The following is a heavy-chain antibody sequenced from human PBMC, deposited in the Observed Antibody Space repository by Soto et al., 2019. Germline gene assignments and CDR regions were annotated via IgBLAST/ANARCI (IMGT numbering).Heavy chain of an antibody. CDR1: GYTFTSYA. J-gene: IGHJ4*02. Sequence: GASAKVSSKASGYTFTSYAMHSARQAPRQRLEWMGWINAGNGNTKYSQKFQGRVTITRDTSASTAYMELSSLRSEDTAVYYCARNYYDSSGYYYPPDYWGQGTLVTVSS. CDR3: ARNYYDSSGYYYPPDY. CDR2: INAGNGNT. D-gene: IGHD3-22*01. V-gene: IGHV1-3*01.